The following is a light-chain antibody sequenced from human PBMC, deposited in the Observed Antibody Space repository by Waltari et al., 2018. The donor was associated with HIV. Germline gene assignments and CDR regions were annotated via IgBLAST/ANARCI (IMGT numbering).Light chain of an antibody. J-gene: IGLJ3*02. CDR1: TPNIGGNL. V-gene: IGLV1-47*01. Sequence: SVLTQPPSTSGTPWQKVTISCSGRTPNIGGNLFYLYQQFPGTAPKLLIYRNTERPSGVPDRFSGSKSGISASLAITGLRSEDEADYYCAAWDVSLSGWVFGGGTKLTVL. CDR2: RNT. CDR3: AAWDVSLSGWV.